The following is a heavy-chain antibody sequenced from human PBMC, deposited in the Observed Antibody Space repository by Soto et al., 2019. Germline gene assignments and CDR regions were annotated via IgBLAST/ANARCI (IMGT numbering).Heavy chain of an antibody. CDR3: ARDGSSGIAAEYYYYYGMDV. J-gene: IGHJ6*02. Sequence: SETLSLTCTVSGGSISSYYWSWIRQPAGKGLEWIGRIYTSGSTNYNPSLKSRVTMSVDTSKNQFSLKLSSVTAADTAAYYCARDGSSGIAAEYYYYYGMDVWGQGTTVTV. V-gene: IGHV4-4*07. D-gene: IGHD6-6*01. CDR2: IYTSGST. CDR1: GGSISSYY.